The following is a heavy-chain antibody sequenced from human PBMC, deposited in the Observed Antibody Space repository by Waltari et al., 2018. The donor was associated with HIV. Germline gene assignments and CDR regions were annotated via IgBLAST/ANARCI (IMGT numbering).Heavy chain of an antibody. Sequence: QVQLVESGGGVVQPGRSLRLSCAASGFTFSSYGMHWVRQAPGKGLGWVAVISYDGSNKYYADSVKGRFTISRDNSKNTLYLQMNSLRAEDTAVYYCAKDRGGLDSSSLDYWGQGTLVTVSS. J-gene: IGHJ4*02. CDR2: ISYDGSNK. CDR1: GFTFSSYG. V-gene: IGHV3-30*18. D-gene: IGHD6-6*01. CDR3: AKDRGGLDSSSLDY.